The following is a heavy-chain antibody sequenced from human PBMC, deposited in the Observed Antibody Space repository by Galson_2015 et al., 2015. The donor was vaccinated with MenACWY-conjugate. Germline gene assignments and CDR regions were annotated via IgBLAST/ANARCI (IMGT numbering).Heavy chain of an antibody. Sequence: PALVKPTQTLTLTCTFSGFSLTTTGVGVGWIRQPPGKALEWLALIYWDDDERSSPSLKNRLTITKDTSKNQVVLTMTNMAPVDTATYFCAHGTVDILTGYYWFDAFDIWGQGTVVTVSS. CDR3: AHGTVDILTGYYWFDAFDI. CDR1: GFSLTTTGVG. CDR2: IYWDDDE. V-gene: IGHV2-5*02. D-gene: IGHD3-9*01. J-gene: IGHJ3*02.